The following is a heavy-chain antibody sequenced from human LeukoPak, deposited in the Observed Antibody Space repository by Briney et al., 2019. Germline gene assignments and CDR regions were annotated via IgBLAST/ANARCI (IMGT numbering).Heavy chain of an antibody. CDR3: AKDRPTSITMIVVVIPGSAFDI. Sequence: PGGSLRLSCAASGFTFSSYAMSWVRQAPGKGLEWVPAISGSGGSTYYADSVKGRFTISRDNSKNTLYLQMNSLRAEDTAVYYCAKDRPTSITMIVVVIPGSAFDIWGQGTMVTVSS. D-gene: IGHD3-22*01. CDR2: ISGSGGST. V-gene: IGHV3-23*01. CDR1: GFTFSSYA. J-gene: IGHJ3*02.